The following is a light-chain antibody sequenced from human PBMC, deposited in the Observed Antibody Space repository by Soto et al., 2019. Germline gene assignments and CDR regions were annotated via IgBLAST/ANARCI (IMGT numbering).Light chain of an antibody. V-gene: IGLV1-44*01. Sequence: QSVLTQPPSASGTPGQRVTISCSGSSSNIGSNTVNWYQLLPGAAPKLLIQNNNQRPSGVSNRFSGSKSGNTASLTISGLQAEDEADYYCSSYTSSSTLDVFGTGTKVTVL. J-gene: IGLJ1*01. CDR3: SSYTSSSTLDV. CDR2: NNN. CDR1: SSNIGSNT.